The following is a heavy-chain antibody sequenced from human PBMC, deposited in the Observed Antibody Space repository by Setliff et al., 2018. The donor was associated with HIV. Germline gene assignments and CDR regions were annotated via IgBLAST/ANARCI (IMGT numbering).Heavy chain of an antibody. V-gene: IGHV4-34*01. Sequence: SETLSLTCAVYRGSFSHYYWTWIRQSPGKGLEWIAEINHSGSTNSNPSLTSRVSISVDTSKNQFSLNLTSVTAADTALYYCARGAAIFDRSGYYFDYWGQGMPVTVSS. CDR1: RGSFSHYY. CDR2: INHSGST. J-gene: IGHJ4*02. CDR3: ARGAAIFDRSGYYFDY. D-gene: IGHD3-22*01.